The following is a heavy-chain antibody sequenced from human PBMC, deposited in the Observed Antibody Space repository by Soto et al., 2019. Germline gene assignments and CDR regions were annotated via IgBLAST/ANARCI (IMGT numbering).Heavy chain of an antibody. CDR1: GGSISSYY. CDR2: IYYSGST. CDR3: ARESRLEMATIDYWFDP. V-gene: IGHV4-59*01. J-gene: IGHJ5*02. D-gene: IGHD5-12*01. Sequence: SGTLSLTCPVSGGSISSYYWSWVPVPPGEGLEWIADIYYSGSTNYNPSLKSRVTISIDTSKNQFSLKLSSVTAADTAVYYCARESRLEMATIDYWFDPWGQGTLVTVSS.